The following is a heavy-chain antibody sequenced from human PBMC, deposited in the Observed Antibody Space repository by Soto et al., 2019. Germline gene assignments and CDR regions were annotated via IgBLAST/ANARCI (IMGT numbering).Heavy chain of an antibody. J-gene: IGHJ6*02. Sequence: PGESLKISCKGSGYSFTSYWIGWVLQMPGKGLEWMGIIYPGDSDTRYSPSFQGQVTISADKSISTAYLQWSSLKASDTAMYYCARHSENYYYGMDVWGQGTTVTVSS. CDR3: ARHSENYYYGMDV. V-gene: IGHV5-51*01. D-gene: IGHD1-26*01. CDR2: IYPGDSDT. CDR1: GYSFTSYW.